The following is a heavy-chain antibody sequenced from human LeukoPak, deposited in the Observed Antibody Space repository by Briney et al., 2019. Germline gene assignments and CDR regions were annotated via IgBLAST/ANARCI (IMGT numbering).Heavy chain of an antibody. V-gene: IGHV4-31*03. CDR1: GGSISSGGYY. CDR3: ASDRYSASHSLY. CDR2: ISYSGST. D-gene: IGHD1-26*01. J-gene: IGHJ4*02. Sequence: SETLSLTCTVSGGSISSGGYYWSWIRQHPGKGLNGFGYISYSGSTYYNPYNPSLKSRVTISVDTSKNQFSLKLSSVTAADTAVYYCASDRYSASHSLYWGQGTLVTVSS.